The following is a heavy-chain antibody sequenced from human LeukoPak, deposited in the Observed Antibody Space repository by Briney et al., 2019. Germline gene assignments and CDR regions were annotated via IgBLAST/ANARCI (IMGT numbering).Heavy chain of an antibody. Sequence: GGSLRLSCAASGFTFSNAWMSWVRQAPGKGLEWVGRIKSKTDGGTTDYAAPVKGRFTISRDDSKNTLYLQMNSLKTEDTAVYYCTTDHDCDILTGYYIVDYWGQGTLVTVSS. CDR2: IKSKTDGGTT. D-gene: IGHD3-9*01. CDR1: GFTFSNAW. J-gene: IGHJ4*02. CDR3: TTDHDCDILTGYYIVDY. V-gene: IGHV3-15*01.